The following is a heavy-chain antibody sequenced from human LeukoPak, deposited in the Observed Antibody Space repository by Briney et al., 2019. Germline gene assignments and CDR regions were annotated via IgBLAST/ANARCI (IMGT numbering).Heavy chain of an antibody. CDR2: IWYDGSNK. CDR1: GFTFSSYG. V-gene: IGHV3-33*01. Sequence: GRSLRLSCAASGFTFSSYGMHWVRQAPGKGLEWVAVIWYDGSNKYYADSVKGRFTISRDNSKNTLYLQMNSLRAEDTAVYYCASGYYYESSGDFDYWGQGTLVTVSS. D-gene: IGHD3-22*01. CDR3: ASGYYYESSGDFDY. J-gene: IGHJ4*02.